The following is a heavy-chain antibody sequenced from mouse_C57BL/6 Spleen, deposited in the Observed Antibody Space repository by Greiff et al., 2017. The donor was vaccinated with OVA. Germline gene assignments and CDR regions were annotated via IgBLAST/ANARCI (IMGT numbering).Heavy chain of an antibody. D-gene: IGHD1-1*01. CDR2: IDPSASYT. CDR3: ARGAYGSTHWYFDD. J-gene: IGHJ1*03. Sequence: QVQLQQPGAELVMPGASVKLSCKASGYTFTSYWMHWVKQRPGQGLEWIGEIDPSASYTTYNQKYKGKTTLSVDKCSSTAYMQLSSLTSEDSAVYYCARGAYGSTHWYFDDWGTGTTVTVSS. V-gene: IGHV1-69*01. CDR1: GYTFTSYW.